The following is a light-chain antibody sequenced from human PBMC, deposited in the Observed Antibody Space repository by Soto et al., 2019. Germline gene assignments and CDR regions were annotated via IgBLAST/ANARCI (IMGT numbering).Light chain of an antibody. CDR2: EVT. CDR1: FSDVGGYDY. J-gene: IGLJ1*01. CDR3: SSHTSGCTRF. V-gene: IGLV2-14*01. Sequence: QSALTQPASVSGSPGQSIAISCTGTFSDVGGYDYVSWYQQHPDKAPKLMIYEVTKRPSGVSNHFSGSKSGNTASLTISGFQPEDEADYYCSSHTSGCTRFFGSGTKLTVL.